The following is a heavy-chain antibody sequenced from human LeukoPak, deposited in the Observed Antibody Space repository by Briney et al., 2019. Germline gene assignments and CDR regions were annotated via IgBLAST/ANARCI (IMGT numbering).Heavy chain of an antibody. CDR2: INHSGST. D-gene: IGHD3-10*01. CDR1: GGSFSGYY. V-gene: IGHV4-34*01. CDR3: ARDRALLWFGESPGAFDI. J-gene: IGHJ3*02. Sequence: SETLSLTCAVYGGSFSGYYWSWIRQPPGKGLEWIGEINHSGSTNYNPSLKSRVTISVDTSKNQFSLKLSSVTAADTAVYYCARDRALLWFGESPGAFDIWGQGTMVTVSS.